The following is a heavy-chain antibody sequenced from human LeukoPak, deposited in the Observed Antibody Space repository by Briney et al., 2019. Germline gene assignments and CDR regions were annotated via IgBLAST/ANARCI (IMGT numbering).Heavy chain of an antibody. V-gene: IGHV1-24*01. J-gene: IGHJ4*02. CDR1: GYTLTELS. CDR3: ATGDYCSSTSCQHRD. Sequence: GASVKVSCKVSGYTLTELSMHWVRQAPGKGLEWMGGFDPEDGETIYAQKFQGRVAMTEDTSTDTAYMELSSLRSEDTAVYYCATGDYCSSTSCQHRDWGQGTLVTVSS. D-gene: IGHD2-2*01. CDR2: FDPEDGET.